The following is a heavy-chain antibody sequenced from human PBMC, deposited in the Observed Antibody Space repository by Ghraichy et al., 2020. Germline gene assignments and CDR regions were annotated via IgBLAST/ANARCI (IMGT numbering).Heavy chain of an antibody. CDR1: GFSFSSSA. CDR2: ISGSGVST. J-gene: IGHJ5*02. D-gene: IGHD1-14*01. CDR3: AKSQWGSPGSGWFDP. V-gene: IGHV3-23*01. Sequence: LSLTCAASGFSFSSSAMSWVRQAPGKGLEWVSAISGSGVSTYNADSVKGRFTISRDNSKNTLYLQMNSLRAEDTAVYYCAKSQWGSPGSGWFDPWGQGTLVTVSS.